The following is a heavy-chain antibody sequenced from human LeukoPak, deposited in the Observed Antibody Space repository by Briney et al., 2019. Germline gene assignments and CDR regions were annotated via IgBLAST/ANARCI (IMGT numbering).Heavy chain of an antibody. D-gene: IGHD3-22*01. CDR2: IYYSGST. J-gene: IGHJ4*02. V-gene: IGHV4-59*01. CDR1: GGSISSYY. CDR3: ARGLYYDSSGYPFDY. Sequence: SETLSLTCTVSGGSISSYYWSWIRQPPGKGLEWIGYIYYSGSTNYNPSLKSRVTISVDTSKNQFSLKLSFVTAADTAVYYCARGLYYDSSGYPFDYWGQGTLVTVSS.